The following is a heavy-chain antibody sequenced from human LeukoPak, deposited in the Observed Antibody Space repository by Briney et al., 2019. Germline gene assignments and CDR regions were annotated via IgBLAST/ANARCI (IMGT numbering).Heavy chain of an antibody. D-gene: IGHD3-10*01. CDR2: INPNSGGT. CDR1: GYTFTGYY. CDR3: ARDGTYYYGSGREDYYYGMDV. Sequence: ASVTVSCKASGYTFTGYYMHWVRQAPGQGLEWMGWINPNSGGTNYAQKFQGRVTMTRDTPISTAYMELSRLRSDDTAVYYCARDGTYYYGSGREDYYYGMDVWGQGTTVTVSS. V-gene: IGHV1-2*02. J-gene: IGHJ6*02.